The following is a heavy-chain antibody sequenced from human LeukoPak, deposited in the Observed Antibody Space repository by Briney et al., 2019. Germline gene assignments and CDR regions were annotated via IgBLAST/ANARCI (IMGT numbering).Heavy chain of an antibody. V-gene: IGHV3-30*02. CDR2: IAHHGSNK. CDR3: AKDGSWSCTD. J-gene: IGHJ4*02. CDR1: GFTFSRNA. Sequence: GGSLRLSCAASGFTFSRNAIHWVRQGPGKGLEWVSYIAHHGSNKYYADSVKGLFTISRDNSKRTLYLQMNSLRADDTAVYYCAKDGSWSCTDWGQGTLVTVSS. D-gene: IGHD2-8*02.